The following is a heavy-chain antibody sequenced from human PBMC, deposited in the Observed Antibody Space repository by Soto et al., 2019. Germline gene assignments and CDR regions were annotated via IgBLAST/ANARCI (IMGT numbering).Heavy chain of an antibody. J-gene: IGHJ4*02. V-gene: IGHV4-59*01. D-gene: IGHD6-13*01. Sequence: SETLSLTCTVSCGSISSNYWTWIRQPPGKGLEWIGYVYNSGSTNYNPSLKSRVTISEDTSKSQFSLKVNSMTAADTAVYYCARYRREAVAGYTLDNWGQGILVTVSS. CDR2: VYNSGST. CDR3: ARYRREAVAGYTLDN. CDR1: CGSISSNY.